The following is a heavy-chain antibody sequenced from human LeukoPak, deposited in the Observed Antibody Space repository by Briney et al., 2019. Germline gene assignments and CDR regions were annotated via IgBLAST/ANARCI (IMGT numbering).Heavy chain of an antibody. V-gene: IGHV1-69*04. J-gene: IGHJ4*02. CDR2: IIPILGIA. Sequence: SVKVSCKASGGTFSSYAISWVRQAPGQGLEWMGRIIPILGIANYAQKFQGRVTITADKSTSTAYMELSSLRSEDTAVYYCASSGNYYDSSGYYYWGQGTLVTVSS. CDR3: ASSGNYYDSSGYYY. CDR1: GGTFSSYA. D-gene: IGHD3-22*01.